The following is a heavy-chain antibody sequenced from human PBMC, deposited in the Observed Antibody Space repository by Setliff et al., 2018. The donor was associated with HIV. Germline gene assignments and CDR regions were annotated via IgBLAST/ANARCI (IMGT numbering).Heavy chain of an antibody. Sequence: SETLSLTCSVSGGSISSGTYYWGWIRQPPGKGLEWIGSMSHSGSTLYNPSLKSRVTISVDTSNNHFPLKLRSVTAADTAVYYCARGARRYNYGYWFYHGMDVWGQGTTVTVSS. CDR2: MSHSGST. J-gene: IGHJ6*02. CDR3: ARGARRYNYGYWFYHGMDV. V-gene: IGHV4-39*06. CDR1: GGSISSGTYY. D-gene: IGHD5-18*01.